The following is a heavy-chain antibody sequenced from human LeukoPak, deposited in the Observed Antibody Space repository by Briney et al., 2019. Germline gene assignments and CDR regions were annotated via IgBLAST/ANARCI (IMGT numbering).Heavy chain of an antibody. CDR2: ITTSDGNT. J-gene: IGHJ4*02. CDR1: GFTFSSYT. D-gene: IGHD7-27*01. Sequence: GGSLRLSCAASGFTFSSYTMSWVRQAPGKGLEWVSTITTSDGNTYYADSVKGRFTVSRDNSKNTPFLQMNSLRAEDTAVYYCAKDGGLWVSAHWGDSWGRGTLVTVSS. V-gene: IGHV3-23*01. CDR3: AKDGGLWVSAHWGDS.